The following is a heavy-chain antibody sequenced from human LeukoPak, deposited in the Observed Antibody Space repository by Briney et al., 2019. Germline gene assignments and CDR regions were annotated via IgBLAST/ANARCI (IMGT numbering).Heavy chain of an antibody. V-gene: IGHV4-59*01. CDR1: GGSISSYY. CDR2: IYYSGST. Sequence: PSETLSLTCTVSGGSISSYYWSWIRQPPGKGLEWIGYIYYSGSTNYNPSLKSRVTISVDTSKNQFSLKLSSVTAADTAVYYCARDRYSGYDLPYNRFDPWGQGTLVTVSS. D-gene: IGHD5-12*01. CDR3: ARDRYSGYDLPYNRFDP. J-gene: IGHJ5*02.